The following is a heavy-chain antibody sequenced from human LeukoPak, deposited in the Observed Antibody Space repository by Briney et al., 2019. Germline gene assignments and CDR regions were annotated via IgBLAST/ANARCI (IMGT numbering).Heavy chain of an antibody. CDR2: ITPSGGT. CDR3: ARDRYGDGFAHFDY. J-gene: IGHJ4*02. CDR1: GYTFTSYY. D-gene: IGHD5-24*01. Sequence: ASVKVSCKASGYTFTSYYIDWVRQAPGQGLEWMGWITPSGGTNYPQKFQGRVAITRDTSITTAYMDLSRLTSDDTAVYYCARDRYGDGFAHFDYWGQGALVTVSS. V-gene: IGHV1-2*02.